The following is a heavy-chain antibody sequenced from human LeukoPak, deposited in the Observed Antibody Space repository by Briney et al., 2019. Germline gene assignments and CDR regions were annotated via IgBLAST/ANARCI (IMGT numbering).Heavy chain of an antibody. D-gene: IGHD2-2*01. Sequence: SETLSLTCTVSGGSISSYYWSLIRQPAGKGLEWIGRIYTSGSTNYNPSLKSRVTMSVDTSKNQFSLKLSSVTAADTAVYYCARHLGYCSSTSCYNPKFDYWGQGTLVTVSS. V-gene: IGHV4-4*07. CDR1: GGSISSYY. J-gene: IGHJ4*02. CDR2: IYTSGST. CDR3: ARHLGYCSSTSCYNPKFDY.